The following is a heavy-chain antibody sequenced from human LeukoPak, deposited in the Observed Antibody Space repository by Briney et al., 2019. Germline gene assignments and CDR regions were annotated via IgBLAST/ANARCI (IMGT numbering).Heavy chain of an antibody. CDR3: ARESSSSWYGNWFDP. CDR2: IYYSGST. CDR1: GGSISSYY. D-gene: IGHD6-13*01. V-gene: IGHV4-59*01. Sequence: SETLSLTCTVSGGSISSYYWSWIRQPPGKGLEWIGYIYYSGSTNYNPSLKSRVTISVDTSKNQFSLKLSSVTAADAAVYYCARESSSSWYGNWFDPWGQGTLVTVSS. J-gene: IGHJ5*02.